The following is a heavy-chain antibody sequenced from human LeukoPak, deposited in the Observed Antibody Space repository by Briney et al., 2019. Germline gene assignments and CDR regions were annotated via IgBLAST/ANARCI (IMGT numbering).Heavy chain of an antibody. CDR3: AREEGCSGGSCYRVRYDY. CDR1: GFTFSYG. V-gene: IGHV3-21*01. CDR2: ITSSGSYI. Sequence: GGSLRLSCAASGFTFSYGMNWVRQAPGKGLEWVSSITSSGSYIFYADSVKGRFTISRDNAKNSLYLQMNSLRAEHTAVYYCAREEGCSGGSCYRVRYDYWGQGTLVTVSS. D-gene: IGHD2-15*01. J-gene: IGHJ4*02.